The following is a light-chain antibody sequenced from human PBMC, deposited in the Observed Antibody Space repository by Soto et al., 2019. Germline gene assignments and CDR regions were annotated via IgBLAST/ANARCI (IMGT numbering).Light chain of an antibody. CDR3: QQYNNWPPWT. Sequence: EIVLTQSPGTLSLSPGERGALSCRASQSVSSNYVAWYQQKPGQAPRLLISGASNRATGTPDRFRGSGSGTDFTLTISSLQSEDFAVYYCQQYNNWPPWTFGQGTKVDIK. CDR2: GAS. V-gene: IGKV3-20*01. J-gene: IGKJ1*01. CDR1: QSVSSNY.